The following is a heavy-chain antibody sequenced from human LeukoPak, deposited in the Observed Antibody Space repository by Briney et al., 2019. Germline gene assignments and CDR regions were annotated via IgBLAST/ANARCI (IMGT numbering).Heavy chain of an antibody. D-gene: IGHD3-16*01. CDR3: ARDRGWGSEEGGVDY. J-gene: IGHJ4*02. Sequence: PGGSLRLSCAASGFTFSSYSMNWVRQAPGKGLEWVSSISSSSSYIYYADSVKGRFTISRDNAKNSLYLQMNSLRAEDTAVYYCARDRGWGSEEGGVDYWGQGTLVTISS. CDR1: GFTFSSYS. V-gene: IGHV3-21*01. CDR2: ISSSSSYI.